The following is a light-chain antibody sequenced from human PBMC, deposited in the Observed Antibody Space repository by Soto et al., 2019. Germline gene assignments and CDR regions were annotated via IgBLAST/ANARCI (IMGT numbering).Light chain of an antibody. J-gene: IGLJ1*01. Sequence: QSVLTQPASVSGSPVQSITISCTGTSSDVGGYNYVSWYQHHPGKAPKLMIYDVSNRPSGVSNRISGSKSGNTASLTISGLQPEDEADYYCSSYTTSNTRQIVFGTGTKVTVL. V-gene: IGLV2-14*03. CDR1: SSDVGGYNY. CDR3: SSYTTSNTRQIV. CDR2: DVS.